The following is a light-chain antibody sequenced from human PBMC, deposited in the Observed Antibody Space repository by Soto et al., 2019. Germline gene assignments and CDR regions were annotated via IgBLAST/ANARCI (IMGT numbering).Light chain of an antibody. CDR1: SSDVGGSKY. Sequence: QSALTQPRSVSGSPGQSVTISCTGTSSDVGGSKYVSWYQQHPGKAPKLMIYDVSKRPSGAPDRFSGSKSGNTASLTISGLQAEDEADYYCCSYAGSYTVMFDGGTKLTVL. CDR3: CSYAGSYTVM. V-gene: IGLV2-11*01. CDR2: DVS. J-gene: IGLJ3*02.